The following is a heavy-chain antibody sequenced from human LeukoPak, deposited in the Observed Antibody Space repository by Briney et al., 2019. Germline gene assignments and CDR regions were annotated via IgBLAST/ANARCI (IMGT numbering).Heavy chain of an antibody. CDR1: GFTFSSYW. Sequence: GGSLRLSCAASGFTFSSYWMTWVRQAPGKGLEWVANIKEDGSEKYYVGSVKGRFTISRDNAKNSLDLQMNSLRAEDTAVYYCARRLKQDATKTFDYWGQGTLVTVSS. V-gene: IGHV3-7*01. CDR2: IKEDGSEK. D-gene: IGHD5-12*01. J-gene: IGHJ4*02. CDR3: ARRLKQDATKTFDY.